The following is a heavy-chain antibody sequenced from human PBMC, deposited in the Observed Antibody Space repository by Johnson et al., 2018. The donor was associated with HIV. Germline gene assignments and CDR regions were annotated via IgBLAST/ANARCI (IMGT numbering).Heavy chain of an antibody. CDR2: ISSSGSTI. J-gene: IGHJ3*02. Sequence: QVQLVESGGGLVQPGGSLRLSCAASGFTVSSYYMSWVRQAPGKGLEWVSYISSSGSTIYYADSVKGRFTISRDNAKNSLYLQIDSLRAEDTAGYYCARGRLNHFPDAFDIWGQGTMVTVSS. V-gene: IGHV3-11*01. CDR3: ARGRLNHFPDAFDI. D-gene: IGHD3-16*01. CDR1: GFTVSSYY.